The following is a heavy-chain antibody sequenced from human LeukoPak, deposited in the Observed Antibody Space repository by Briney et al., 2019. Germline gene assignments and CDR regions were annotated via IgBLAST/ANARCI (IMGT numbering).Heavy chain of an antibody. D-gene: IGHD3-16*02. Sequence: ASVKVSCKASGYTFTSYGISWVRQAPGQGLEWMGWISAYNGNTNYAQKLQGRVTMTTDTSTSTAYMEPRSLRSDDTAVYYCARDAGLRLGELSLSWGQGTLVTVSS. CDR2: ISAYNGNT. J-gene: IGHJ4*02. CDR1: GYTFTSYG. V-gene: IGHV1-18*01. CDR3: ARDAGLRLGELSLS.